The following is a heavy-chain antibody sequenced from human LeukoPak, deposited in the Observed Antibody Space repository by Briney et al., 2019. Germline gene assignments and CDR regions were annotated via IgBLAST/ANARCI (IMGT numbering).Heavy chain of an antibody. CDR1: GFTFSSYA. Sequence: PGGSLRLSCAASGFTFSSYAMSWVRQAPGKGLEWVSAISGSGGSTYYADSVKGRFTISRDNAKNSLYLQMNSLRAEDTAVYYCARDGGYCSSTSCPDYYYYMDVWGKGATVTVSS. V-gene: IGHV3-23*01. CDR3: ARDGGYCSSTSCPDYYYYMDV. CDR2: ISGSGGST. J-gene: IGHJ6*03. D-gene: IGHD2-2*03.